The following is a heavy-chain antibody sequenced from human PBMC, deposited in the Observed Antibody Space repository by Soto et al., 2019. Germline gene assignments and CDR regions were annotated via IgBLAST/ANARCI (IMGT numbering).Heavy chain of an antibody. D-gene: IGHD4-17*01. CDR3: ARDHDCGDYYYYGMDV. Sequence: QVQLVQSGAEVKKPGSSVKVSCKASGGTFSSYAISWVRQAPGQGLEWMGGIIPIFGTANYAQQFQGRVTITADKSTSTAYMELSSLRSEDTAVYYCARDHDCGDYYYYGMDVWGQGTTVTVSS. J-gene: IGHJ6*02. CDR1: GGTFSSYA. V-gene: IGHV1-69*06. CDR2: IIPIFGTA.